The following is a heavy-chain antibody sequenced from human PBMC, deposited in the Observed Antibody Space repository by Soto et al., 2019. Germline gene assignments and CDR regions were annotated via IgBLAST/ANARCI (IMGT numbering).Heavy chain of an antibody. V-gene: IGHV1-3*01. CDR3: GRSVVGATGEILYNDMDV. J-gene: IGHJ6*04. CDR1: GYTFTTYA. D-gene: IGHD1-26*01. CDR2: INPASGHT. Sequence: QVQLVQSGAEVKKPGASVKVSCKASGYTFTTYALHWVRQAPGQRPEWMGWINPASGHTKYSKKFQDRVTITRDTSASTCYMELSSLRSEDTAVYYCGRSVVGATGEILYNDMDVGGKGTTVTVSS.